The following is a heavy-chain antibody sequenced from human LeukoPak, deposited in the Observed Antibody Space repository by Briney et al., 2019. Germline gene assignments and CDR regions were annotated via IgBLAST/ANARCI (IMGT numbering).Heavy chain of an antibody. Sequence: PGGSLRLSCAASGFTFSSYAMHWVRQAPGKGLEWVAVISYDGSNKYYADSVKGRFTISRDNSKNTLYLQMNSLRAEDTAVYYCARDSWNYDFLSGHDYWGQGTLVTVSS. CDR2: ISYDGSNK. J-gene: IGHJ4*02. V-gene: IGHV3-30-3*01. D-gene: IGHD3-3*01. CDR3: ARDSWNYDFLSGHDY. CDR1: GFTFSSYA.